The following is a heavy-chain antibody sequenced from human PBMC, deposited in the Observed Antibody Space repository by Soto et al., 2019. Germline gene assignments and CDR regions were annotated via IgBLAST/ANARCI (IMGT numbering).Heavy chain of an antibody. J-gene: IGHJ6*03. CDR3: ARDSHYYMDV. CDR1: GFTFSNYA. V-gene: IGHV4-31*02. CDR2: IYYSGST. Sequence: LRLSCAASGFTFSNYAMSWIRQHPGKGLEWIGYIYYSGSTYYNPSLKSRVTISVDTSKNQFSLKLSSVTAADTAVYYCARDSHYYMDVWGKGTTVTVSS.